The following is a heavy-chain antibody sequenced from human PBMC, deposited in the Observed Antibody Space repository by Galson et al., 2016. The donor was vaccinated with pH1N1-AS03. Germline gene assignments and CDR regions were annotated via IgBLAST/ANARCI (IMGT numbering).Heavy chain of an antibody. D-gene: IGHD1-1*01. V-gene: IGHV6-1*01. J-gene: IGHJ3*02. Sequence: CAISGDSVSSNIDAWNWIRQSPSGGLEWLGRTYWRSKWYNDYAVSVKSRITINPDTSKNQFSLQLNSVTPEDTAVDYCASGRYSAFDIWGQGTMVTVSS. CDR1: GDSVSSNIDA. CDR3: ASGRYSAFDI. CDR2: TYWRSKWYN.